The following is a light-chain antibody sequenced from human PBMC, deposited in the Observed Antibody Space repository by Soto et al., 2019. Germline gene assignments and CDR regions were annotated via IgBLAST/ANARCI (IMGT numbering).Light chain of an antibody. J-gene: IGLJ2*01. CDR1: SSNIGNNF. Sequence: QSVLTQPPSVSAAPGQKVTISCSGSSSNIGNNFASWYQQVPGTAPKLLIYDNDKRPSGIPDRFSGSKSGTSATLGITGLQTGDEADYYCGTWDSSLSAVVFGGGPKLTVL. CDR2: DND. CDR3: GTWDSSLSAVV. V-gene: IGLV1-51*01.